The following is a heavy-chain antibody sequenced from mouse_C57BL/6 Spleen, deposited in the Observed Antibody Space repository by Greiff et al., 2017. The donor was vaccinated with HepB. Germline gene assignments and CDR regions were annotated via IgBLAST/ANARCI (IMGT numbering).Heavy chain of an antibody. D-gene: IGHD2-3*01. CDR3: AKGYWYAMDY. J-gene: IGHJ4*01. V-gene: IGHV5-17*01. CDR2: ISSGSSTI. CDR1: GFTFSDYG. Sequence: EVQVVESGGGLVKPGGSLKLSCAASGFTFSDYGMHWVRQAPEKGLEWVAYISSGSSTIYYADTVKGRFTISRDNAKNTLFLQMTSLRSEDTAMYYCAKGYWYAMDYWGQGTSVTVSS.